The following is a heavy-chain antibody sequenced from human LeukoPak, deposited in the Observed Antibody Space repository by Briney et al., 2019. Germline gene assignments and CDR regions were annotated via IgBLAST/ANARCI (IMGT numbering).Heavy chain of an antibody. D-gene: IGHD2-15*01. V-gene: IGHV3-73*01. CDR1: GFTFSGSV. CDR3: TVNYCSGGSCYML. Sequence: GGSLRLSCAASGFTFSGSVMHWVRQASGKGLEWVGRIRSKSNNYATAYAASVKGRFTISRDDSKNMAYLQMNSLKTEDTAVYYCTVNYCSGGSCYMLWGQGTLVTVSS. CDR2: IRSKSNNYAT. J-gene: IGHJ4*02.